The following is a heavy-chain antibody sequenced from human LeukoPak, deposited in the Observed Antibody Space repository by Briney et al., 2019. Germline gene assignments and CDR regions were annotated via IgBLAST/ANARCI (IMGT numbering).Heavy chain of an antibody. CDR1: GGSISSGGYY. CDR2: IYYSGST. D-gene: IGHD6-13*01. J-gene: IGHJ5*02. CDR3: ARVGSSSWYSFDP. V-gene: IGHV4-31*03. Sequence: PSETLSLTCTVSGGSISSGGYYWSWLRQHPGTGLEWIGYIYYSGSTYYNPSLKSRVTISVDTSKNQFSLKLSSVTAADTAVYYCARVGSSSWYSFDPWGQGTLVTVSS.